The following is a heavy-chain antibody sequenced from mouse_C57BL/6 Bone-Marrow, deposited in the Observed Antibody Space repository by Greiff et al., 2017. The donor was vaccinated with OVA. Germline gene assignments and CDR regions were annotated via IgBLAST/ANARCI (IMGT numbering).Heavy chain of an antibody. CDR3: ARYHYGSWWYVDV. D-gene: IGHD1-1*01. Sequence: EVHLVESGGGLVQPGGSLSLSCAASGFTFTDYYMSWVRQPPGTALEWLGFIRNKANGYTTEYSASVQGRFTISRDNSQSILYLQMNALRAEDSATYDGARYHYGSWWYVDVWGTGTTVTVAS. CDR1: GFTFTDYY. J-gene: IGHJ1*03. V-gene: IGHV7-3*01. CDR2: IRNKANGYTT.